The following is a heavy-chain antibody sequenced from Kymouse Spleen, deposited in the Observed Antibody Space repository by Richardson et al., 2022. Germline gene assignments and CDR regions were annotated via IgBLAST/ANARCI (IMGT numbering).Heavy chain of an antibody. V-gene: IGHV3-48*02. J-gene: IGHJ6*02. CDR3: ARKVTGTTGHYYYGMDV. CDR2: ISSSSSTI. CDR1: GFTFSSYS. D-gene: IGHD1-7*01. Sequence: EVQLVESGGGLVQPGGSLRLSCAASGFTFSSYSMNWVRQAPGKGLEWVSYISSSSSTIYYADSVKGRFTISRDNAKNSLYLQMNSLRDEDTAVYYCARKVTGTTGHYYYGMDVWGQGTTVTVSS.